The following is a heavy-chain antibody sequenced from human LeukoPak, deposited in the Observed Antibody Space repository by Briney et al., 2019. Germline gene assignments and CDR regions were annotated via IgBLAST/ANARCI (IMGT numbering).Heavy chain of an antibody. D-gene: IGHD3-22*01. J-gene: IGHJ5*02. CDR1: GFTFSNYG. Sequence: GGSLRLSFEASGFTFSNYGMHGVRQPQGKGLEWVPLILYEGSAKYYADSVMGRFTISRDNSKNTLYLQMNSLRTEDSAIYYCARAQTYYYDTSGFGLDPWGQGTLVTVSS. V-gene: IGHV3-33*01. CDR2: ILYEGSAK. CDR3: ARAQTYYYDTSGFGLDP.